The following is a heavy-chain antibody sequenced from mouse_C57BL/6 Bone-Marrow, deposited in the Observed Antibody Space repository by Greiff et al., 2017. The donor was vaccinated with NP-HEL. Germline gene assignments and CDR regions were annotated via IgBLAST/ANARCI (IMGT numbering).Heavy chain of an antibody. CDR3: VRQYGNYGYFDV. J-gene: IGHJ1*03. D-gene: IGHD2-1*01. CDR2: IRSKSNNYAT. Sequence: EVQLVESGGGLVQPKGSLKLSCAASGFSFNTYAMNWVRQAPGTGLEWVARIRSKSNNYATYYADSVKDRFTISRDDSESMLYLQMNNLKTEDTAMYYCVRQYGNYGYFDVWGTGTTVTVSS. V-gene: IGHV10-1*01. CDR1: GFSFNTYA.